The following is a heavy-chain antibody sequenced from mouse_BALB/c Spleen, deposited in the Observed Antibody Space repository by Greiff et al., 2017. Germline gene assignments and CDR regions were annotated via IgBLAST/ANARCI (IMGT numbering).Heavy chain of an antibody. D-gene: IGHD1-1*01. J-gene: IGHJ3*01. CDR3: ASEGATVEGAY. V-gene: IGHV5-6-5*01. CDR2: ISSGGST. Sequence: DVHLVESGGGLVKPGGSLKLSCAASGFTFSSYAMSWVRQTPEKRLEWVASISSGGSTYYPDSVKGRFTISRDNARNNLYLKRSSLRAEDTAMYYCASEGATVEGAYWGQGTLVTVSA. CDR1: GFTFSSYA.